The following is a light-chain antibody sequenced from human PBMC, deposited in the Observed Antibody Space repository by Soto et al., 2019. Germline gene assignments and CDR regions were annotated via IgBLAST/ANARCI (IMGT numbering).Light chain of an antibody. V-gene: IGKV3-15*01. Sequence: DIVMTQSPATLSVSPGERATLSCRASQSVSSNLAWYQQKPGQAPRLLIYGASTRATGIPARFSGSGSGTEFTLTISSLQSEDFAVYYCQQRTDRPPWTFGQGTKVDIK. J-gene: IGKJ1*01. CDR2: GAS. CDR3: QQRTDRPPWT. CDR1: QSVSSN.